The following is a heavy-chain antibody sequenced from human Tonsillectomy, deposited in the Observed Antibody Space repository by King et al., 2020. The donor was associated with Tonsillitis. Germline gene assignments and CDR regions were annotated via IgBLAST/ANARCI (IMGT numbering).Heavy chain of an antibody. J-gene: IGHJ5*02. CDR1: GYTFTSYY. Sequence: VQLVQSGAEVKKPGASVKVSCKASGYTFTSYYMQWVRQAPGQGLEWMGIINPSDGSTNYAQKFQGRVTMTRDTSTSTVYMELSSLRSEDTAVYYCARGSEGYSSSWSYWFDPCGQGTLVTVSS. CDR2: INPSDGST. V-gene: IGHV1-46*03. CDR3: ARGSEGYSSSWSYWFDP. D-gene: IGHD6-13*01.